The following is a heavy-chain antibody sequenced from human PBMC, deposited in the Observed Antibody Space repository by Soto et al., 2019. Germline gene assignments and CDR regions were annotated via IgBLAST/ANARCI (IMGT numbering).Heavy chain of an antibody. Sequence: SVKVSCKASGGTFSSYAINWVRQAPGQGLEWMGGIIRIFGTPDYAQRFQGRVTITADESTSTAYMELSSLRSEDTAVYYCARQGSNEYYYYGMDVWGQGTTVTISS. CDR1: GGTFSSYA. V-gene: IGHV1-69*13. CDR2: IIRIFGTP. CDR3: ARQGSNEYYYYGMDV. J-gene: IGHJ6*02. D-gene: IGHD3-10*01.